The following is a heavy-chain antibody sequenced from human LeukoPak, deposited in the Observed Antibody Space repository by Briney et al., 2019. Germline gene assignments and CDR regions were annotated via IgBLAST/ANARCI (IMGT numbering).Heavy chain of an antibody. CDR2: IIPILGTA. D-gene: IGHD3-3*01. CDR3: ARGKMYYDFWSGLYYFDC. V-gene: IGHV1-69*05. Sequence: AASVKVSCKTYGGTFSSYAIIWVRQAPGQGLEWMGGIIPILGTANYAQKFQGRVTMTRDTSISTAYMELSRLRSDDTAVYYCARGKMYYDFWSGLYYFDCWGQGTLVTVSS. CDR1: GGTFSSYA. J-gene: IGHJ4*02.